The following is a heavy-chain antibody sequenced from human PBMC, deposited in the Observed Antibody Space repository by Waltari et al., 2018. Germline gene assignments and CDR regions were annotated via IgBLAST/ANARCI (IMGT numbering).Heavy chain of an antibody. CDR1: GGSFSGYY. Sequence: QVQLQQWGAGLLKPSETLSLTCVVSGGSFSGYYWSWIRQPPGKGLEWIGEINHSGRTNYNPSLKRRVTISIDTSKIQFSLKLRSVTVADTAVYYCARANTIFGVIRTWYYMDVWGKGTPVTVSS. J-gene: IGHJ6*03. CDR2: INHSGRT. D-gene: IGHD3-3*01. V-gene: IGHV4-34*01. CDR3: ARANTIFGVIRTWYYMDV.